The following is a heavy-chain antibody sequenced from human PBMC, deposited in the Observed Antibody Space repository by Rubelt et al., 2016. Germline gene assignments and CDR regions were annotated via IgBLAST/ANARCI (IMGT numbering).Heavy chain of an antibody. V-gene: IGHV4-31*03. D-gene: IGHD5-18*01. CDR2: IYNSGST. Sequence: QVQLQESGPGLVKPSQTVSLTCTVSGDSISRGGYYWSWIRQHPGKGLECIGYIYNSGSTYYNPSLKSRVIISVDTSKNQLSLNLSSMTAADTAVYFCARGGYSFGIDLWGQGTLVTVSS. J-gene: IGHJ5*02. CDR3: ARGGYSFGIDL. CDR1: GDSISRGGYY.